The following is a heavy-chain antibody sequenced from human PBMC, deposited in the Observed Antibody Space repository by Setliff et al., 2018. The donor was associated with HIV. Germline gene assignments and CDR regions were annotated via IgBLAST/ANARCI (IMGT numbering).Heavy chain of an antibody. J-gene: IGHJ4*02. CDR2: ISYNGGTT. CDR3: AKERLYGSGRAFDY. Sequence: PGGSLRLSCAASGFRLDAYGMAWVRQAPGKGLEWVSSISYNGGTTYYADSVKGRFTISRDNFKNTLYLQMDSLRAEDTALYYCAKERLYGSGRAFDYWGQGTLVTVSS. V-gene: IGHV3-23*01. CDR1: GFRLDAYG. D-gene: IGHD3-10*01.